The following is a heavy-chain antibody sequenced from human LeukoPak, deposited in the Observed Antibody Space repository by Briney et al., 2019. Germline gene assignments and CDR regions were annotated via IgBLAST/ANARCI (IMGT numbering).Heavy chain of an antibody. V-gene: IGHV3-30*02. CDR2: IMYDGSIK. CDR1: GFTFTNFG. J-gene: IGHJ5*02. D-gene: IGHD1-1*01. CDR3: VKESLEGDT. Sequence: GGSLRLSCAASGFTFTNFGMHWVRQAPGKGLDWVAFIMYDGSIKFYADSVLGRFTISRDNSKNTLYLQMNSLRTEDTAVYYCVKESLEGDTWGQGTLVTVSS.